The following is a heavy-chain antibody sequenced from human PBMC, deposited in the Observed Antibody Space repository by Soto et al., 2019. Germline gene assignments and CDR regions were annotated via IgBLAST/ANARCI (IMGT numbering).Heavy chain of an antibody. CDR1: GYTFTSYG. Sequence: VQLVESGAEVKKPGASVKVSCKASGYTFTSYGISWVRQAPGQGLEWMGWISAYNGNTNYAQKLQGRVTMTTDTSTSTAYMELRSLRSDDTAVYYCAIQPARVAAPYYFDYWGQGTLVTVSS. V-gene: IGHV1-18*01. CDR3: AIQPARVAAPYYFDY. D-gene: IGHD6-6*01. J-gene: IGHJ4*02. CDR2: ISAYNGNT.